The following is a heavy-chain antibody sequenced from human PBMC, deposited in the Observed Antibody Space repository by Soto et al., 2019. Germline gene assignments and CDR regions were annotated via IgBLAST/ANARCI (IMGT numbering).Heavy chain of an antibody. CDR2: IIPIFGTA. J-gene: IGHJ3*02. Sequence: SVKVSCKASGGTFSSYAISWVRQAPGQGLEWMGGIIPIFGTANYAQKFQGRVTITADESTSTAYMELSSLRSEDTAVYYCAREANVVQSDAFDIWGQGTIVTVSS. D-gene: IGHD2-15*01. CDR1: GGTFSSYA. CDR3: AREANVVQSDAFDI. V-gene: IGHV1-69*13.